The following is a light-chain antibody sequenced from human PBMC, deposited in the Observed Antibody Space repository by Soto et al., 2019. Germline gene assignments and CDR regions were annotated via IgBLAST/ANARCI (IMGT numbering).Light chain of an antibody. CDR3: ATWDDSLRGPVL. Sequence: QSVLSQAPSASGTPGQRVTISCSGSSSNIGSNYVYWYQQLPETAPKLLLYRTHQRPSGVPDRFSASKSDTSASLVISGLRSEDEAAYYCATWDDSLRGPVLFGGGTKLTVL. J-gene: IGLJ2*01. CDR1: SSNIGSNY. V-gene: IGLV1-47*01. CDR2: RTH.